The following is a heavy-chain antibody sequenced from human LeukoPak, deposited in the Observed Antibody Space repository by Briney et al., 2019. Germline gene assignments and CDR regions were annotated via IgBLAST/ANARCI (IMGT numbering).Heavy chain of an antibody. CDR1: GFTFTSYG. CDR2: IWSDGIKK. CDR3: ARDLVLSAGNGPY. D-gene: IGHD4-23*01. Sequence: GRSLRLSCAASGFTFTSYGMHWVRQAPGKGLEWVAIIWSDGIKKYYADSVRGRFTISRDNSKNTLYLQMNNLRAEDTAIYYCARDLVLSAGNGPYWGQGTLVTVSS. J-gene: IGHJ4*02. V-gene: IGHV3-33*01.